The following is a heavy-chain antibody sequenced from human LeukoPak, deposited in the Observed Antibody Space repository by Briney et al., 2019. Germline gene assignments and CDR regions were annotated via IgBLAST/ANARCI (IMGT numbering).Heavy chain of an antibody. J-gene: IGHJ4*02. CDR1: GYSFTSYW. Sequence: GESLKISCQGSGYSFTSYWIGWVRQMPGKGLEWMGIIYPGDSDTRYSPPFQGHVTISADKSISPAYLQWSSLKASDTVMYYCARAGGGTKDGGYFDYWGQGTLVTVSS. V-gene: IGHV5-51*01. CDR3: ARAGGGTKDGGYFDY. D-gene: IGHD2-15*01. CDR2: IYPGDSDT.